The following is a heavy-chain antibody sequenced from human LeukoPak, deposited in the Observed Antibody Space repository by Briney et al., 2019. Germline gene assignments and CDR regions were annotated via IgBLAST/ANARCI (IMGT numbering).Heavy chain of an antibody. J-gene: IGHJ5*02. V-gene: IGHV1-2*02. CDR2: INPNSGGT. Sequence: ASVKVSCKASGHTFTGYYMHWVRQAPGQGLEWMGWINPNSGGTNYAQKFQGRVTMTRDTSISTAYMELSRLRADDTAVYYCAREKRVAGSRGGLDPWGQGTLVTVST. D-gene: IGHD6-19*01. CDR1: GHTFTGYY. CDR3: AREKRVAGSRGGLDP.